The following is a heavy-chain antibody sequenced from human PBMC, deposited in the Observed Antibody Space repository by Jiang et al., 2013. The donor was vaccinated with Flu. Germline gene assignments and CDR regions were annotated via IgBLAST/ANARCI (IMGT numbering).Heavy chain of an antibody. CDR3: TGSRFDSSSWGNFDY. D-gene: IGHD6-13*01. CDR2: IYSSGST. CDR1: GGSISSYY. Sequence: LLKPSETLSLTCTVSGGSISSYYWSWIRQPAGKGLEWIGRIYSSGSTNYNPSLKGRVTLSVDTSKNQFSLKLTSVTAADTAVYYCTGSRFDSSSWGNFDYWGQGTLVPVSS. J-gene: IGHJ4*02. V-gene: IGHV4-4*07.